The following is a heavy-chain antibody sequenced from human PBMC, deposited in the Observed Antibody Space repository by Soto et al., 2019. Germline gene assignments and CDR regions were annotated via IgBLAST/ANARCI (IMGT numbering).Heavy chain of an antibody. CDR2: ISYTGNS. Sequence: QLQLQESGPGLVKPSETLSLTCRVSGGSVSAGGYYWSCISPLPAQGPEGIGYISYTGNSYYNPSLKTRATLSTDTTKNQFPQGLTAVSASDTAVDYCSSPRLGARGGATGTGGFDDWGQGILVAVSS. J-gene: IGHJ3*01. CDR1: GGSVSAGGYY. V-gene: IGHV4-31*03. D-gene: IGHD1-26*01. CDR3: SSPRLGARGGATGTGGFDD.